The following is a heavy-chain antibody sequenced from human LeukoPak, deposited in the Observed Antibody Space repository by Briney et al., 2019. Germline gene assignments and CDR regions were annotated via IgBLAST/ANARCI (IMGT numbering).Heavy chain of an antibody. CDR3: AKDLDIVATITGN. V-gene: IGHV3-23*01. J-gene: IGHJ4*02. D-gene: IGHD5-12*01. Sequence: GGSLRLSCAASGFTFSSYALSWVRQAPGKGLEWVSGVSGSGGSTYYADSVKGRFTISRDNSKNTLYLQMNSLRAEDTAVYYCAKDLDIVATITGNWGQGTLVTVSS. CDR1: GFTFSSYA. CDR2: VSGSGGST.